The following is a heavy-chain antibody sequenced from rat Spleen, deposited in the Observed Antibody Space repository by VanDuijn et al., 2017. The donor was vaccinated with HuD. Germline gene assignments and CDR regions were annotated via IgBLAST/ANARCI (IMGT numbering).Heavy chain of an antibody. Sequence: EVQLQESGPGLVKPSQSLSLTCSVTDFSITSGYGCNWIRKFPGNKLEWMGYINSAGSSGYNPPLKSQIAITRDTSKNQFFLQLNSVTSEDTATYYWARRGMGRDYFDYWGQGLMVTVSS. CDR2: INSAGSS. J-gene: IGHJ2*01. CDR1: DFSITSGYG. D-gene: IGHD1-7*01. V-gene: IGHV3-3*01. CDR3: ARRGMGRDYFDY.